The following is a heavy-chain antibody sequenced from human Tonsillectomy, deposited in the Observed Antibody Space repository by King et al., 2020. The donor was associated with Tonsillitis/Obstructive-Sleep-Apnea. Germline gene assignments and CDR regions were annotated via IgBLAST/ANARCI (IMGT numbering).Heavy chain of an antibody. CDR2: IYHSGST. CDR1: GGSISNNNW. Sequence: VQMQESGPGLVKPSGTLSLTCAVSGGSISNNNWWSWVRQPPGKGLEWIGEIYHSGSTNYNPSLKSRVTISVDKSKNQFSLKLSSVTAADTAVYYCAYTSGWYGWYDPWGQGTLVTVSS. J-gene: IGHJ5*02. V-gene: IGHV4-4*02. D-gene: IGHD6-19*01. CDR3: AYTSGWYGWYDP.